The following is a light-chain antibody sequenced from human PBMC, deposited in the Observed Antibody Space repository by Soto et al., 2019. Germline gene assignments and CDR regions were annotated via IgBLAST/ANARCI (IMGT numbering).Light chain of an antibody. V-gene: IGLV2-14*01. J-gene: IGLJ2*01. CDR3: SSYTASNTVV. Sequence: QSVLTQPASVSGSPGQSITISCTGTSSDVGGSNYVSWYQQHPGKAPRLVIFEVINRPSGVSYRFSGSKSGNTASLTISGLQAGDDADYYCSSYTASNTVVFGGGTQLTVL. CDR1: SSDVGGSNY. CDR2: EVI.